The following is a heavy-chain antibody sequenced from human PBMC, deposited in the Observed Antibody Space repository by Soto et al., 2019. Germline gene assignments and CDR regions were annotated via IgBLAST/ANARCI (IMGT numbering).Heavy chain of an antibody. Sequence: PSVKVSCKASGGTFSSYAISWVRQAPGQGLEWMGGIIPIFGTANYAQKFQGRVTITADESTSTAYMELSSLRSEDTAVYYCGSRGGYCSGGSCYSYEKPTYGMDVWGQGTTVTVSS. CDR2: IIPIFGTA. J-gene: IGHJ6*02. V-gene: IGHV1-69*13. CDR1: GGTFSSYA. D-gene: IGHD2-15*01. CDR3: GSRGGYCSGGSCYSYEKPTYGMDV.